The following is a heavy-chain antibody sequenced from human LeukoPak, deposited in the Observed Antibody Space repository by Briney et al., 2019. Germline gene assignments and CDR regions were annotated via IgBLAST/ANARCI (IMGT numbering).Heavy chain of an antibody. J-gene: IGHJ4*02. CDR2: IIPIFGTA. CDR1: GGTFSSYA. V-gene: IGHV1-69*05. Sequence: SVKVSCKASGGTFSSYAISWVRQAPGQGLEWMGGIIPIFGTANYAQKFQGRVTITTDESTSTAYMELSSLRSEDTAVYYCARGEGPAATLRYFDYWGQGTLVAVSS. D-gene: IGHD2-15*01. CDR3: ARGEGPAATLRYFDY.